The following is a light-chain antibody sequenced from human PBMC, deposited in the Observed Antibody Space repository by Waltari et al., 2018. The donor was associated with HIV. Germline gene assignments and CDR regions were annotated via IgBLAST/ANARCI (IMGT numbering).Light chain of an antibody. CDR2: DAS. V-gene: IGKV3-15*01. J-gene: IGKJ1*01. CDR3: QQYNNWPPWT. CDR1: QSVSSN. Sequence: EVVMKQSPATLSVSTGERVTVCCRASQSVSSNLAWYQQTPGQAPRLLIYDASTRASGVPARFSGSGSGTDFTLTITSLQSEDFAVYYCQQYNNWPPWTFGQGTRVQIK.